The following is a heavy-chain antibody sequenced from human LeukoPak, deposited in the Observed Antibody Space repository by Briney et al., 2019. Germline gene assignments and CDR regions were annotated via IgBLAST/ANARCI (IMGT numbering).Heavy chain of an antibody. CDR2: INPSGGST. CDR1: GYTFTSYY. V-gene: IGHV1-46*01. Sequence: ASVKVSCKASGYTFTSYYMHWVRQAPGQGLEWMGIINPSGGSTSYAQKFQGRVTMTRDTSTSTVYMELSSLRSEDTAVYYCARGVVEMATIGWFDPWGQGTLVTVSS. D-gene: IGHD5-24*01. CDR3: ARGVVEMATIGWFDP. J-gene: IGHJ5*02.